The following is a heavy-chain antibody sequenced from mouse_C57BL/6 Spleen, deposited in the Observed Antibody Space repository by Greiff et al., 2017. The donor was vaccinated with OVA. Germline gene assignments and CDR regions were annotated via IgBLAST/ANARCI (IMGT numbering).Heavy chain of an antibody. CDR3: ARVYGSSYPHYYAMDY. V-gene: IGHV1-18*01. Sequence: EVQLQQSGPELVKPGASVKIPCKASGYTFTDYNMDWVKQSHGKSLEWIGDINPNNGGTIYNQKFKGKATLTVDKSSSTAYMELRSLTSEDTAVYYGARVYGSSYPHYYAMDYWGQGTSVTVSS. J-gene: IGHJ4*01. D-gene: IGHD1-1*01. CDR1: GYTFTDYN. CDR2: INPNNGGT.